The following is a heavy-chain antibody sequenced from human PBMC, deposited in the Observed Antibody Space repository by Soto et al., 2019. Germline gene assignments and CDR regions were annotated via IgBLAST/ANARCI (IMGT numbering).Heavy chain of an antibody. CDR2: IYWDDDK. CDR3: AHVYGGYDNFDY. D-gene: IGHD5-12*01. CDR1: GFSLSTSGVG. V-gene: IGHV2-5*02. J-gene: IGHJ4*02. Sequence: QITLKESGPTLVKPTQTLTLTCTFSGFSLSTSGVGVGWIREPPGKALEWLALIYWDDDKRYSPSLKSRLTITKDTSKNQVVLTMTNMDPVDTATYYCAHVYGGYDNFDYWGQGTLVTVSS.